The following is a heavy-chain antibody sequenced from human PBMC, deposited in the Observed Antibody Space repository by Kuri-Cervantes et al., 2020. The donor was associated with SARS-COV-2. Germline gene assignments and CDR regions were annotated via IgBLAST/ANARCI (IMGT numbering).Heavy chain of an antibody. J-gene: IGHJ5*02. CDR3: ATVRVTIFGVVIIGGWFDP. CDR1: ETTFPNYD. CDR2: INPNSGGT. D-gene: IGHD3-3*01. V-gene: IGHV1-2*02. Sequence: ASVKVSCKAPETTFPNYDINWVRQATGQGLEWMGWINPNSGGTNYAQKFQGRVTMTRDTSISTAYMELSRLRSDDTAVYYCATVRVTIFGVVIIGGWFDPWGQGTLVTVSS.